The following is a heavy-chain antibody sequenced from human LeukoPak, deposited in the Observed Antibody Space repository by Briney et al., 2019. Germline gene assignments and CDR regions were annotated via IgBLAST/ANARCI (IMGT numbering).Heavy chain of an antibody. CDR3: ASRWEPNHAFDI. CDR1: GYTFTGYY. Sequence: ASVKVSCKASGYTFTGYYMHWVRQAPGQGLECMGWINPNSGGTNYAQKFQGRVTMTRDTSISTAYMELSRLRSDDTAVYYCASRWEPNHAFDIWGQGTMVTVSS. V-gene: IGHV1-2*02. D-gene: IGHD1-26*01. J-gene: IGHJ3*02. CDR2: INPNSGGT.